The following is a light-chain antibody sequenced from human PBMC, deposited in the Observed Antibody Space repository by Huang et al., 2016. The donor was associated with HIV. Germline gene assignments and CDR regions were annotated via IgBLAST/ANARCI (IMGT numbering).Light chain of an antibody. CDR2: GAS. CDR3: QQYNNWPLT. Sequence: EIVLTQSPATLSVSLGDRAILPCRASQSVSRNLAWHQQKPGQAPRLLIYGASTRATSIPARFSGSGSGTEFTLTISSLQSEDFAVYYCQQYNNWPLTFGGGTKVEIK. V-gene: IGKV3-15*01. J-gene: IGKJ4*01. CDR1: QSVSRN.